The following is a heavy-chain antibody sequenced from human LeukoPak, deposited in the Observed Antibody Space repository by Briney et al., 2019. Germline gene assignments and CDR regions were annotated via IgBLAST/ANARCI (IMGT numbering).Heavy chain of an antibody. D-gene: IGHD2-2*01. CDR3: ARTTEDCSSTSCYQYWFDP. CDR2: IYYSGST. J-gene: IGHJ5*02. CDR1: GGSINTYH. V-gene: IGHV4-59*01. Sequence: SETLSLTCTVSGGSINTYHWSWIRQPPGKGLEWIGYIYYSGSTNYNPSLKSRVTISVDTSKNQFSLKLNSVTAADTAVYYCARTTEDCSSTSCYQYWFDPWGQGTLVTVSS.